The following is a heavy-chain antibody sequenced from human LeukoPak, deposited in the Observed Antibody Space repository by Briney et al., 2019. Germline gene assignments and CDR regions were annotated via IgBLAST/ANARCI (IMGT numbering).Heavy chain of an antibody. J-gene: IGHJ5*02. CDR1: GYTFTGYY. CDR2: INPNSGGT. Sequence: GASVKVSCKASGYTFTGYYMHWVRQAPGQGLEWMGWINPNSGGTNYAQKFQGRVTMTRDTSISTAYMELSRLRSDDTAVYYCARINYGGNSGDWFDPWGQGTLVTVSS. D-gene: IGHD4-23*01. V-gene: IGHV1-2*02. CDR3: ARINYGGNSGDWFDP.